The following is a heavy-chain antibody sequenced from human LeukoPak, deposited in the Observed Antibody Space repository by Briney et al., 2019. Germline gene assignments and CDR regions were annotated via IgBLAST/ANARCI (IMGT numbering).Heavy chain of an antibody. Sequence: SETLSLTCTVSGGSISSYYWSWIRQPPGKGLEWIGYICYSGSTNYNPSLKSRVTISVDTSKNQFSLKLSSVTAADTAVYYCARDEGDYYDSSGPLWGQGTLVTVSS. J-gene: IGHJ4*02. CDR3: ARDEGDYYDSSGPL. CDR2: ICYSGST. D-gene: IGHD3-22*01. CDR1: GGSISSYY. V-gene: IGHV4-59*01.